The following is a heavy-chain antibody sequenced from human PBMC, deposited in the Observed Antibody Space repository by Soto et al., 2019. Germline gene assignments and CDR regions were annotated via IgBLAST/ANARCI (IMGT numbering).Heavy chain of an antibody. V-gene: IGHV3-23*01. CDR2: LTPSGGET. J-gene: IGHJ3*02. CDR1: GFTFSTYA. Sequence: GSLRLSCVASGFTFSTYAMSWVRQAPGKGLEWVSALTPSGGETFYADSVKGRFTISRDNSMNALYLQMNSLRIEDTAVYYCAHPRGYGVFDAYDIWGQGTMVTVSS. D-gene: IGHD4-17*01. CDR3: AHPRGYGVFDAYDI.